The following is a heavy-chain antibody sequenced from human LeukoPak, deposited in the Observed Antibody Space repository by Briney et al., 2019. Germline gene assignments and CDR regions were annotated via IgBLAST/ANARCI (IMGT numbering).Heavy chain of an antibody. Sequence: GASVKVSCKASGGTFSSYAISWVRQAPGQGLEWMGGIIPIFGTANYAQKFQGRVTMTRDTSTSTVYMELSSLRSEDTAVYYCAIDSGSYPGGPDYWGQGTLVTVSS. D-gene: IGHD1-26*01. CDR1: GGTFSSYA. CDR2: IIPIFGTA. J-gene: IGHJ4*02. V-gene: IGHV1-69*05. CDR3: AIDSGSYPGGPDY.